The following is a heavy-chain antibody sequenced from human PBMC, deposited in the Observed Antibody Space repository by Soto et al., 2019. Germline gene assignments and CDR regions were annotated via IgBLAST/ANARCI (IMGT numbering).Heavy chain of an antibody. CDR2: INHSGST. V-gene: IGHV4-34*01. J-gene: IGHJ4*02. Sequence: SETLSLTCAVYGGSFSGYYWSWIRQPPEKALEWIGEINHSGSTNYNPSLKSRVTISVDTSKNQFSLKLSSVTAADTAVYYCARDPFFIAVAGTLPNNWGQGTLVTVSS. CDR1: GGSFSGYY. D-gene: IGHD6-19*01. CDR3: ARDPFFIAVAGTLPNN.